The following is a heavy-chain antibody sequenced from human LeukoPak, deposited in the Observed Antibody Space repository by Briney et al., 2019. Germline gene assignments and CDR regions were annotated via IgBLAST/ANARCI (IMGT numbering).Heavy chain of an antibody. CDR1: GYTFTSYD. D-gene: IGHD3-10*01. J-gene: IGHJ4*02. CDR3: TRYLYYYGSGSYYNAYLKLDY. V-gene: IGHV1-8*03. Sequence: ASVKVSCKASGYTFTSYDINWVRQATGQGLEWMGWMNPNSGNTGYAQKFQGRVTITRNTSISTAYMELSSLRSEDTAVYYCTRYLYYYGSGSYYNAYLKLDYWGQGTLVTVSS. CDR2: MNPNSGNT.